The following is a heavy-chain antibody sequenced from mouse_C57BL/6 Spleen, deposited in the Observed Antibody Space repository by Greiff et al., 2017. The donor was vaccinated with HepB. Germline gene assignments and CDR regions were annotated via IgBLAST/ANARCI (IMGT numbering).Heavy chain of an antibody. CDR3: ARRANWDGGFDY. D-gene: IGHD4-1*01. V-gene: IGHV1-12*01. Sequence: LQQSGAELVRPGASVKMSCKASGYTFTSYNMHWVKQTPRQGLEWIGAIYPGNGDTSYNQKFKGKATLTVDKSSTTAYMQLSSRTSEDSAVYFCARRANWDGGFDYWGQGTTLTVSS. CDR2: IYPGNGDT. CDR1: GYTFTSYN. J-gene: IGHJ2*01.